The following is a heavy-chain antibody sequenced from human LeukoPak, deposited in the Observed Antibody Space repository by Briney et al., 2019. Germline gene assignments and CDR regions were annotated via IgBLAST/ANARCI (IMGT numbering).Heavy chain of an antibody. CDR1: GFTFISYA. D-gene: IGHD3-22*01. V-gene: IGHV3-23*01. CDR3: AKICCGYGSSGYSSRGAFDI. J-gene: IGHJ3*02. CDR2: SSGGGGST. Sequence: GGSLRLSCTASGFTFISYAMSWVRQAPGKGLEWVSGSSGGGGSTYHADSVKGRFTISRDNSKNTLYLQMNSLRAQDTAVYYCAKICCGYGSSGYSSRGAFDIWGQGTLVTVSS.